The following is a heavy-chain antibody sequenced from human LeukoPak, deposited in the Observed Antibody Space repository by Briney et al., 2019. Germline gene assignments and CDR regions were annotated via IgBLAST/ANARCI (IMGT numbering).Heavy chain of an antibody. V-gene: IGHV4-61*08. Sequence: PSETLSLTCTVSGSSVSSGGYYWSWIRQPPGKGLEWIGYMYYSGSTNYNPSLKSRVTISEDTSKNQFSLKLTSVTAADTAVYYCARDARADWGLGPMDYWGQGTLVTVSS. CDR3: ARDARADWGLGPMDY. CDR1: GSSVSSGGYY. CDR2: MYYSGST. J-gene: IGHJ4*02. D-gene: IGHD7-27*01.